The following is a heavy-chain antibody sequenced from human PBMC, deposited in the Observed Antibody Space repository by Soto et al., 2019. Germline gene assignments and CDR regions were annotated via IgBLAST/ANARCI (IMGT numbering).Heavy chain of an antibody. CDR2: IYYSGST. J-gene: IGHJ6*02. V-gene: IGHV4-31*03. CDR3: ARDSGAPRMGIYDLSYGMDV. CDR1: GGSISSGGYY. D-gene: IGHD3-3*01. Sequence: QVQLQESGPGLVKPSQTLSLTCTVSGGSISSGGYYWSWIRQHPGKGLEWIGYIYYSGSTYYNPSLKRRVTISVDTSKTQFSLKMSSVTAADTAVYYCARDSGAPRMGIYDLSYGMDVWGQGTTVTVSS.